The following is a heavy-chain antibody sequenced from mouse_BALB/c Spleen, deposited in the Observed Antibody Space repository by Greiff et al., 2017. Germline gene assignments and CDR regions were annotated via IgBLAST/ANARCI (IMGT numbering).Heavy chain of an antibody. Sequence: DVKLVESGGGLVKPGGSLKLSCAASGFAFSSYDMSWVRQTPEKRLEWVAYISSGGGSTYYPDTVKGRFTISRDNAKNTLYLQMSSLKSEDTAMYYCARRDYVAYWGQGTLVTVSA. CDR3: ARRDYVAY. J-gene: IGHJ3*01. CDR1: GFAFSSYD. D-gene: IGHD2-4*01. CDR2: ISSGGGST. V-gene: IGHV5-12-1*01.